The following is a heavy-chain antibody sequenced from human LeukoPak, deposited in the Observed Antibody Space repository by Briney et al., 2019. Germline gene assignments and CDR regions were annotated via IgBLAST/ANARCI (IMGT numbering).Heavy chain of an antibody. CDR3: ATVFYVNQWFDP. CDR1: GYTFTGYY. Sequence: ASVKVSCKASGYTFTGYYMYWVRQAPGQGLEWMGWINPNSGGTNYAQKFQGWVTMTRDTSISTAYMELSRLRSEDTAVYYCATVFYVNQWFDPWGQGTLVTVSS. V-gene: IGHV1-2*04. CDR2: INPNSGGT. J-gene: IGHJ5*02. D-gene: IGHD3-16*01.